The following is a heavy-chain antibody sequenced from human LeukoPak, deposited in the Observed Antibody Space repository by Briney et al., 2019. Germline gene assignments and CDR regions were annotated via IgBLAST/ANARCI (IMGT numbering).Heavy chain of an antibody. V-gene: IGHV3-23*01. CDR1: GFTFSSYA. CDR3: AKSKVAVVVPAAISYYYYYMDV. J-gene: IGHJ6*03. Sequence: GGSLRLSCAASGFTFSSYAMSWVRQAPGKGLEWVSAISGSGGSTYYADSVKGRFTISRDNSKNTLYLQMNSLRAEDTAVYYCAKSKVAVVVPAAISYYYYYMDVWGKGTTVTVSS. D-gene: IGHD2-2*01. CDR2: ISGSGGST.